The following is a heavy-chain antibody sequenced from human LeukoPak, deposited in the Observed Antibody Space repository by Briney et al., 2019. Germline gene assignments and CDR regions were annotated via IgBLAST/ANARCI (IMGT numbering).Heavy chain of an antibody. V-gene: IGHV3-30*02. D-gene: IGHD2-2*02. CDR3: SKGRTLGYCSSTSCYSYFDY. J-gene: IGHJ4*02. CDR2: IRYDGSNK. Sequence: GGFLRLSCAASGFTFSSYGMHWVLQAPGKGLEWVAFIRYDGSNKYYADSVKGRFTISRDNSKNTLYLQMNSLRAEDTAVYYCSKGRTLGYCSSTSCYSYFDYGGQASLVTVSS. CDR1: GFTFSSYG.